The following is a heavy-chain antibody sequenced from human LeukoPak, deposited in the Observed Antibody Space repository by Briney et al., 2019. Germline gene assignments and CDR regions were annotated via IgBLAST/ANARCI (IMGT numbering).Heavy chain of an antibody. CDR2: IYHSGST. CDR3: ASRAAAGTDYFDY. Sequence: SETLSLTCAVSGGSISSSNWWSWVRPPPGKGREWIGEIYHSGSTNYNPSLKSRVTISVDKSKNQFSLKLSSVTAADTAVYYCASRAAAGTDYFDYWGQGTLVTVSS. D-gene: IGHD6-13*01. J-gene: IGHJ4*02. V-gene: IGHV4-4*02. CDR1: GGSISSSNW.